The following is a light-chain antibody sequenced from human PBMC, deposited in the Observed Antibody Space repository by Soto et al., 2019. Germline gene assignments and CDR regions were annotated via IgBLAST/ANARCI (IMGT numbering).Light chain of an antibody. CDR3: QQYHTYPWT. CDR1: QSIISC. Sequence: DIQMTQSPSTLSAPVGDRVTITCRASQSIISCLAWYQQKPGKAPKLLIYKASSLESGVPSRFSGSGSGTEFTLTISSLQPGDFATYYCQQYHTYPWTFGQGTNVEIK. CDR2: KAS. V-gene: IGKV1-5*03. J-gene: IGKJ1*01.